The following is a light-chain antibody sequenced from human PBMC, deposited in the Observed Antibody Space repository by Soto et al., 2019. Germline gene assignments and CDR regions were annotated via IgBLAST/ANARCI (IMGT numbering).Light chain of an antibody. CDR2: SNN. J-gene: IGLJ1*01. CDR3: GSWDSSLSAYV. Sequence: QSVLTQPPSASGTPGQRVNITCSGSNSDIGSNTVNWYQQFPGAAPKLLIYSNNQRPSGVPDRFSGSKSGTSATLGITGFQTGDEADYYCGSWDSSLSAYVFGTGIKVAVL. V-gene: IGLV1-44*01. CDR1: NSDIGSNT.